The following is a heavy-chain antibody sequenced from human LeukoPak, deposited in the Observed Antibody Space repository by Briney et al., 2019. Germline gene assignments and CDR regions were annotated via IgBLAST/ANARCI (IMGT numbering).Heavy chain of an antibody. J-gene: IGHJ4*02. CDR1: GFTFSGFW. Sequence: GGSLRLSCAGSGFTFSGFWMHWVRQAPGKGLVWGSRINGDGSSTNYADSVKGRFTISRDNARNTLYLQMNSLRAEDTGVYYCARGLTPGGGNSAAYWGQGTLVTVSS. CDR2: INGDGSST. CDR3: ARGLTPGGGNSAAY. V-gene: IGHV3-74*01. D-gene: IGHD4-23*01.